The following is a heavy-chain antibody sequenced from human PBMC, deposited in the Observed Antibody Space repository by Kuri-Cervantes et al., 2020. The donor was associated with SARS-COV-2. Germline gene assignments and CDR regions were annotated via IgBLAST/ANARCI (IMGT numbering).Heavy chain of an antibody. CDR3: ARGGGRPSYYYGMDV. D-gene: IGHD5-12*01. CDR2: IIPIFGTA. CDR1: ACTFRVYY. Sequence: SVKVSCKASACTFRVYYIQCVRQAPGQGLEWMGGIIPIFGTANYAQKFQGRVTITADESTSTAYMELSSLRSEDTAVYYCARGGGRPSYYYGMDVWGQGTTVTVSS. J-gene: IGHJ6*02. V-gene: IGHV1-69*13.